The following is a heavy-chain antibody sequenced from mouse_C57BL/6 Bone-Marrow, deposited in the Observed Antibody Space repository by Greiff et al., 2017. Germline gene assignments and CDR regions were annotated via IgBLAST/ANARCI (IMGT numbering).Heavy chain of an antibody. D-gene: IGHD4-1*01. V-gene: IGHV14-3*01. CDR1: GFNIKNTY. CDR3: ARDWDAFDF. Sequence: EVQLQQSVAELVRPGASVKLSCTASGFNIKNTYMYWVKQRPEQGLEWIGRIDPANGNTKYAPKFQGKATITADTSSNTAYLQLSSLTSADTANYYCARDWDAFDFWGQGTTLTVSS. CDR2: IDPANGNT. J-gene: IGHJ2*01.